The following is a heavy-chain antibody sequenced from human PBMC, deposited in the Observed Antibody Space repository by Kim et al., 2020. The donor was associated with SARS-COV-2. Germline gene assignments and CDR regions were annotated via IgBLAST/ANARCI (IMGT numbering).Heavy chain of an antibody. CDR2: ISSSSSYI. J-gene: IGHJ3*02. CDR3: AGESVWFGENAFDI. V-gene: IGHV3-21*01. Sequence: GGSLRLSCGVSGFTFSSYSMNWGRQAPGKGLEWVSSISSSSSYIYYADSLKGRFTISRDNAKTSLYLQMNSLGAEDTAVCYGAGESVWFGENAFDIWGQGTVVTVSS. D-gene: IGHD3-10*01. CDR1: GFTFSSYS.